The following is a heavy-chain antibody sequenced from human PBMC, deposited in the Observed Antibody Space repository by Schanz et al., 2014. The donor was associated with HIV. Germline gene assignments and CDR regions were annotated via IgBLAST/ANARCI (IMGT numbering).Heavy chain of an antibody. CDR2: IIPMFRPA. CDR1: GYTFNSYG. J-gene: IGHJ4*02. D-gene: IGHD2-21*02. V-gene: IGHV1-69*13. Sequence: QVQLVQSGVEVKKPGASVKVSCKASGYTFNSYGISWVRQAPGQGLEWMGGIIPMFRPANYAQRFQGRVTISADESMTTAYMELSSLRSDDTAVYYCVRGDDCGGDCYSCLVHWGQGTLVTVSS. CDR3: VRGDDCGGDCYSCLVH.